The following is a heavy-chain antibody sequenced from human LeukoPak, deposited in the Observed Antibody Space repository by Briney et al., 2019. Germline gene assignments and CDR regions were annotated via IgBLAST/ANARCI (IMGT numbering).Heavy chain of an antibody. J-gene: IGHJ6*03. CDR3: ARAYQLLTDAYYYYYYMDV. D-gene: IGHD2-2*01. CDR2: ISSSSSTI. CDR1: GFTFSSYS. Sequence: PGGSLRLSCAASGFTFSSYSMNWVRQAPGKGLEWVSYISSSSSTIYYADSVKGRFTISRDNAKNSLYLQMNSLRAEDTAVYYCARAYQLLTDAYYYYYYMDVWGKGTTVTVSS. V-gene: IGHV3-48*01.